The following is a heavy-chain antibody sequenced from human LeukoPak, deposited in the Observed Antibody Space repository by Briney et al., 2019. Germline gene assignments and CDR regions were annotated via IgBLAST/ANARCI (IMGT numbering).Heavy chain of an antibody. D-gene: IGHD3-16*02. Sequence: PSETLSLTCTVAGGSISSYYCGWIRQPPGKGLEWIGYIYYSGSTNYNPSLKSRVTISVDTSKNQFSLKLSSVTAADTAMYYCARHGGSDYRWTPDNWGQGTLVTVSS. J-gene: IGHJ4*02. CDR2: IYYSGST. CDR1: GGSISSYY. V-gene: IGHV4-59*08. CDR3: ARHGGSDYRWTPDN.